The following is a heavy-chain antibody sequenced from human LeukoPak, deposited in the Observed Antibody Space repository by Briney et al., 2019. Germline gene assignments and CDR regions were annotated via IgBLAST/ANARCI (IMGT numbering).Heavy chain of an antibody. CDR3: ARGGGGYSYGYLDY. CDR1: GGSISSYY. V-gene: IGHV4-59*01. D-gene: IGHD5-18*01. Sequence: SETLSLTCTVSGGSISSYYWSWIRQPPGKGLERIGYIYYSGSTNYNPSLKSRVTISVDTSKNQFSLKLSSVTAADTAVYYCARGGGGYSYGYLDYWGQGTLVTVSS. CDR2: IYYSGST. J-gene: IGHJ4*02.